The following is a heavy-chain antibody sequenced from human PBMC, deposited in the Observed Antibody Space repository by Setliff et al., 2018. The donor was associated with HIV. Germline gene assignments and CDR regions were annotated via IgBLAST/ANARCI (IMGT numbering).Heavy chain of an antibody. CDR2: IIPMFGTL. CDR3: ARGHSHGYGYSGSYGPFDI. V-gene: IGHV1-69*05. CDR1: GGTFSSYA. D-gene: IGHD1-26*01. Sequence: SVKVSCKASGGTFSSYAINWVRQAPGQGLEWMGGIIPMFGTLNLAQKFQGRVTITTDESTSTAYMELNSLRSEDTAVYYCARGHSHGYGYSGSYGPFDIWGQGTMVTVS. J-gene: IGHJ3*02.